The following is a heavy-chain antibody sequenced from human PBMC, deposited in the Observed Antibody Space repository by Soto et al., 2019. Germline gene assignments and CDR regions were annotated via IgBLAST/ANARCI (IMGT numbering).Heavy chain of an antibody. J-gene: IGHJ5*02. CDR2: LYSDGRA. D-gene: IGHD6-25*01. Sequence: EVQLVQSGGGLVQSGGSLTLSCAASGITVSSTYMSWLRQAPGKRLEWVSVLYSDGRAYYADSVKGRFTISRDNSKNTLHLQMNSLRAEDTAVYYCARSMVAAYFDPWGQGTLVTVSS. CDR1: GITVSSTY. V-gene: IGHV3-66*01. CDR3: ARSMVAAYFDP.